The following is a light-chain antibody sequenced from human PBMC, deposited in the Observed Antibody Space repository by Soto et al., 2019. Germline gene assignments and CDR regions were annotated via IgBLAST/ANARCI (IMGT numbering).Light chain of an antibody. Sequence: DIQMTQSPSALSASVGDRVTISCRASQGIDNALGWYQQKPGKLPKRLIYTASNLQSGVPSRFSGSGSGTDFTLAISSLQPEDSATYYCLQHMNYPWTFGQGTRVEIK. CDR2: TAS. V-gene: IGKV1-17*01. CDR3: LQHMNYPWT. J-gene: IGKJ1*01. CDR1: QGIDNA.